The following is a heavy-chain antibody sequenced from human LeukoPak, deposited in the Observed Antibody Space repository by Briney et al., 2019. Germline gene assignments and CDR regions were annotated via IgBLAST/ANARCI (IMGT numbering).Heavy chain of an antibody. Sequence: ASVKVSCKASGYTFTNYDINWVRQATGQGLEWMGWMNPNSGNTGYSQKFQARVTMTRNTSISTAYMELSSLRSEDTAVYYCAGSLGYCTSNSCYLKYWGQGTLVTVSS. D-gene: IGHD2-2*01. CDR1: GYTFTNYD. J-gene: IGHJ4*02. CDR2: MNPNSGNT. CDR3: AGSLGYCTSNSCYLKY. V-gene: IGHV1-8*01.